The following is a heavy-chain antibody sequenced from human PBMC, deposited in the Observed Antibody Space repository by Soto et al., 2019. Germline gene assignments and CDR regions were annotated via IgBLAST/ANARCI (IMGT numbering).Heavy chain of an antibody. J-gene: IGHJ4*02. CDR2: TSNSGST. CDR1: GCSITSSGYY. V-gene: IGHV4-31*03. CDR3: ARGGGSTKVDY. Sequence: QVQLQESGPGLVKPSQTLSLTCTVSGCSITSSGYYWSWLRQHPGEGLEWIGFTSNSGSTSYNPSLKSRVTISVDTSSNQFSLNLKSVTAADTAVYYCARGGGSTKVDYWGQGTLVTVSP. D-gene: IGHD2-2*01.